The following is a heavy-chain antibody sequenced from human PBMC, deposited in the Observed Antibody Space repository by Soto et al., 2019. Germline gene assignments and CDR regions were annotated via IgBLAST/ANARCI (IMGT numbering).Heavy chain of an antibody. Sequence: GGSLRLSCAASGFTVSSNYMSWVRQAPGKGLEWVSVIYSGGSTYYADSVKGRFTISRHNSKNTLYLQMNSLRAEDTAVYYCASPPPTVTTKGENYYYYMDVWGKGTTVTVSS. V-gene: IGHV3-53*04. D-gene: IGHD4-4*01. CDR3: ASPPPTVTTKGENYYYYMDV. CDR2: IYSGGST. CDR1: GFTVSSNY. J-gene: IGHJ6*03.